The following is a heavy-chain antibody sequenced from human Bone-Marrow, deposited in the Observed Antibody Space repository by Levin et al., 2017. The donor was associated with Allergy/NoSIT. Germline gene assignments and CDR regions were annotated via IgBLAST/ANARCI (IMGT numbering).Heavy chain of an antibody. D-gene: IGHD3-3*01. J-gene: IGHJ4*02. V-gene: IGHV3-23*01. Sequence: KGLEGVSSITASGGATYFADSVKGRFTISRDTSKNTVYLQMNSLRAEDTAVYYCAKGADDLWSDYHHFDYWGQGTLVTVSS. CDR2: ITASGGAT. CDR3: AKGADDLWSDYHHFDY.